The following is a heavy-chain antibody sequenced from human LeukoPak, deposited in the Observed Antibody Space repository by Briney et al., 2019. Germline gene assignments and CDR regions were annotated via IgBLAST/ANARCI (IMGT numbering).Heavy chain of an antibody. CDR3: ARDGQQLAPYAMDV. Sequence: GGSLRLSCAASGFSFWSHAVHWVRQAPGKGLEWLAQIWYDGSNKYYVDSVKGRFTTSRDNSKNTVYLQVNSLRAEDTAVYFCARDGQQLAPYAMDVWGQGTTVTVS. V-gene: IGHV3-33*01. J-gene: IGHJ6*02. D-gene: IGHD6-13*01. CDR1: GFSFWSHA. CDR2: IWYDGSNK.